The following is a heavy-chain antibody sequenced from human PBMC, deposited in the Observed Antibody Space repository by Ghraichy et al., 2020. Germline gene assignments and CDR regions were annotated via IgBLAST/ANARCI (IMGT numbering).Heavy chain of an antibody. V-gene: IGHV3-23*01. CDR2: ISGSGGST. CDR1: GFTFSSYA. Sequence: GGSLRLSCAASGFTFSSYAMSWVRQAPGKGLEWVSAISGSGGSTYYADSVKGRFTISRDNSKNTLYLQMNSLRAEDTAVYYCANAPFSYGSGSATGWDWGQGTLVTVSS. CDR3: ANAPFSYGSGSATGWD. J-gene: IGHJ4*02. D-gene: IGHD3-10*01.